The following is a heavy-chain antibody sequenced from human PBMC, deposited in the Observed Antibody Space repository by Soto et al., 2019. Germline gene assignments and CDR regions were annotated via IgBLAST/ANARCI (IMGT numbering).Heavy chain of an antibody. D-gene: IGHD6-19*01. V-gene: IGHV3-13*01. CDR3: ARSVEGHFDY. CDR1: GFTFSRHD. CDR2: MDSAGDA. J-gene: IGHJ4*02. Sequence: GGSLRLSCAASGFTFSRHDMHWVRQVTGKGLEWVSGMDSAGDAKYADSVKGRFTITRDNDKNSVYLQMTSLRDEDTAVYYCARSVEGHFDYWGQGTLVTVSS.